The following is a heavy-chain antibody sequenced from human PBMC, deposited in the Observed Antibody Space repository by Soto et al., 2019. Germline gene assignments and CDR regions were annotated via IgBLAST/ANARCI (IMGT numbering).Heavy chain of an antibody. CDR3: AKLSMPFRAPDCFVS. Sequence: QVQLVESGGGVVQPGGSLRLSCAASGFTFSKYGMHWVRQAPGKGLEWVAVISYDGSVEYYGDSVKAPFTTSRDNSQHTLVLQMTSLRAEDTAVYYCAKLSMPFRAPDCFVSWGRVTLVTFSS. V-gene: IGHV3-30*18. CDR1: GFTFSKYG. CDR2: ISYDGSVE. J-gene: IGHJ4*02. D-gene: IGHD2-2*01.